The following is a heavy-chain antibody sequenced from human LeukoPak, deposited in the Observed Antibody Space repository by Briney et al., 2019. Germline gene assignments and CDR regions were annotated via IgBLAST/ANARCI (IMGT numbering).Heavy chain of an antibody. Sequence: SETMSLTCTVSGGSISSYYWSWIRQPAGKGLEWIGRIYTSGSTNYNPSLKSRVTMSVATSKNQFSLKLSSVTAADTAVYYCAREEKDYYDSSGYYGDWGQGTLVTVSS. CDR1: GGSISSYY. D-gene: IGHD3-22*01. V-gene: IGHV4-4*07. J-gene: IGHJ4*02. CDR2: IYTSGST. CDR3: AREEKDYYDSSGYYGD.